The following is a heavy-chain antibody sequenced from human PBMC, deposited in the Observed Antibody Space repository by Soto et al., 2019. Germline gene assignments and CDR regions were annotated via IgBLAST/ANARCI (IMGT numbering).Heavy chain of an antibody. J-gene: IGHJ6*02. CDR2: IDYSGST. Sequence: SETLSLTCTVSGGSISSGDYYWSWIRQPPGKGLEWIGYIDYSGSTYYNPSLKSRVTISVDTSKNQFSLKLSSVTAADTAVYYCARDHILRDCGGDCYYYYGMDVWGQGTTVTVSS. CDR1: GGSISSGDYY. CDR3: ARDHILRDCGGDCYYYYGMDV. D-gene: IGHD2-21*02. V-gene: IGHV4-30-4*01.